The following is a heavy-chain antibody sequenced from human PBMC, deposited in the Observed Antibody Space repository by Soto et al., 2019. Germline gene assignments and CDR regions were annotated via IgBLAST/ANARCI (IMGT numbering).Heavy chain of an antibody. Sequence: SETLSLTCTVSGGSISSYYWGWIRQPPGKGLEWIGYIYYSGSTNYNPSLKSRVTISVDTSKNQFSLKLSSVTAADTAVYYCARDTGSDILTGGPWFDPWGQGTLVTVSS. V-gene: IGHV4-59*01. CDR3: ARDTGSDILTGGPWFDP. J-gene: IGHJ5*02. CDR1: GGSISSYY. CDR2: IYYSGST. D-gene: IGHD3-9*01.